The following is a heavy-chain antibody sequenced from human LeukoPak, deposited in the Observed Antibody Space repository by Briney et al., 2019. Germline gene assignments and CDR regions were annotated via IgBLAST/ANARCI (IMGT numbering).Heavy chain of an antibody. CDR3: ARAPAAGAGAFDY. CDR2: IYTSGST. J-gene: IGHJ4*02. CDR1: GGSISSGSYY. V-gene: IGHV4-61*02. Sequence: SETLSLTGTVSGGSISSGSYYWSWIRQPAGKGLEWIGRIYTSGSTNYNPSLKSRVTISVDTSKNQFSLKLSSVTAADTAVYYCARAPAAGAGAFDYWGQGTLVTVSS. D-gene: IGHD6-13*01.